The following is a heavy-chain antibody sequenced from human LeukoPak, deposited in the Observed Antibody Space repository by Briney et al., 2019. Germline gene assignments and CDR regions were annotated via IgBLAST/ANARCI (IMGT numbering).Heavy chain of an antibody. Sequence: ASVKVSCKASGYTFISYYMHWVRQAPGQGLEWMGIINPSGGSTSYAQKFQGRVTMTRDTSTSTVYMELSSLRSEDTAVYYYAREHTAMAPVRWFDPWGQGTLVTVSS. CDR3: AREHTAMAPVRWFDP. CDR1: GYTFISYY. J-gene: IGHJ5*02. V-gene: IGHV1-46*01. CDR2: INPSGGST. D-gene: IGHD5-18*01.